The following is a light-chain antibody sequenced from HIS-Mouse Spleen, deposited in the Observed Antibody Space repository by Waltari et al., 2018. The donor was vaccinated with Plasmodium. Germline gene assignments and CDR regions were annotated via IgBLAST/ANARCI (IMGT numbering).Light chain of an antibody. CDR1: ALPTQY. Sequence: SYELTQPPSVPVSPDQTARITSSGDALPTQYAYWYQQKPGQAPVLVIYKDSERPSGIPERFSGSSSGTTVTLTISGVQAEDEADYYCQSADSSGTYRVFGGGTKLTVL. CDR2: KDS. J-gene: IGLJ2*01. V-gene: IGLV3-25*03. CDR3: QSADSSGTYRV.